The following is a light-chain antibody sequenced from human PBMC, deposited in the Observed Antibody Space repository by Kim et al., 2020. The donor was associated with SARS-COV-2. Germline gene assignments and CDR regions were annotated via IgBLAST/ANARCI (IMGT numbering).Light chain of an antibody. CDR2: DVS. CDR3: ASYTSSTTVA. V-gene: IGLV2-14*03. CDR1: SSDVGSYNH. J-gene: IGLJ2*01. Sequence: QSALTQPASVSGSPGQSITISCTGTSSDVGSYNHVSWHQQHPGKAPKVMIYDVSNRPSVVSNRFSGSKSGNTASLTISGLQAEDEADYYCASYTSSTTVAFGGGTQLTVL.